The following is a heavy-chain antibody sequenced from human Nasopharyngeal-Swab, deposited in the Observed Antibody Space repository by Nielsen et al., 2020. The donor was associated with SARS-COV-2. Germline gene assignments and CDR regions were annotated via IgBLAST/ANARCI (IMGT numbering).Heavy chain of an antibody. Sequence: ASVQVSCKASGYTFTSYDINWVRQATGQGLEWMGWMNPNSGHTGYAQKFQGRVTMTRNTSISTAYMELSSLRSEDTAVYYCARFSRYYYYYGMDVWGQGTTVTVSS. CDR1: GYTFTSYD. J-gene: IGHJ6*02. D-gene: IGHD2/OR15-2a*01. CDR2: MNPNSGHT. CDR3: ARFSRYYYYYGMDV. V-gene: IGHV1-8*01.